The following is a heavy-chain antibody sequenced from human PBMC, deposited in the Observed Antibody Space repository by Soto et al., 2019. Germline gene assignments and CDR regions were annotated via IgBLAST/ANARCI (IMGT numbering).Heavy chain of an antibody. CDR1: GYTFTSYY. J-gene: IGHJ5*02. Sequence: QVQLVQSGAEVKKPGASVKVSRKASGYTFTSYYMHWVRQAPGQGLEWMGIINPSGGSTRYAQKVQVRVTMTRDTFTSTVYMELSSLRSEDTAVYYCARDPLTMVRGVIIDPFNWFDPWGQGTLVTVSS. CDR3: ARDPLTMVRGVIIDPFNWFDP. CDR2: INPSGGST. D-gene: IGHD3-10*01. V-gene: IGHV1-46*01.